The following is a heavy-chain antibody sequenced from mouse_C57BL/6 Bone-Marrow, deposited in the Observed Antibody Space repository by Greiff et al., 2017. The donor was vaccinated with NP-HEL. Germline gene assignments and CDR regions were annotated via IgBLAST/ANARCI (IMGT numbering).Heavy chain of an antibody. D-gene: IGHD2-4*01. V-gene: IGHV3-6*01. Sequence: EVQLQQSGPGLVKPSQSLSLTCSVTGYSITSGYYWNWIRQFPGNKLEWMGYISYDGSNNYNPSLKNRISITRDTSKNQFFLKLNSVTTEDTATYYCARVGLRPPYAMDYWGQGTSVTVSS. J-gene: IGHJ4*01. CDR2: ISYDGSN. CDR1: GYSITSGYY. CDR3: ARVGLRPPYAMDY.